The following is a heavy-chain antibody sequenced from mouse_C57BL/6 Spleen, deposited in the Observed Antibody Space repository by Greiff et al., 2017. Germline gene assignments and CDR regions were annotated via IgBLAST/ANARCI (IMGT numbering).Heavy chain of an antibody. Sequence: VKLLESGPELVKPGASVKISCKASGYAFSSSWMNWVKQRPGKGLEWIGRIYPGDGDTNYNGKFKGKATLTADKSSSTAYMQLSSLTSEDSAVYFCARGEHYSNYEFAYWGQGTLVTVSA. CDR1: GYAFSSSW. J-gene: IGHJ3*01. D-gene: IGHD2-5*01. V-gene: IGHV1-82*01. CDR3: ARGEHYSNYEFAY. CDR2: IYPGDGDT.